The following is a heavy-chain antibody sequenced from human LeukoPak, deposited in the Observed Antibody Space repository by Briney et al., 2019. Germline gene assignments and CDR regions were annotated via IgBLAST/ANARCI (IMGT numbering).Heavy chain of an antibody. J-gene: IGHJ6*02. V-gene: IGHV1-8*01. D-gene: IGHD3-10*02. CDR3: ARVSGVLYYYGMDV. CDR1: GYTFTSYD. Sequence: ASVKVSCKASGYTFTSYDINWVRQATGQGLEWMGWMNPNSGNTGYAQKFQGRVTITRDTSASTAYMELSSLRSEDTAVYYCARVSGVLYYYGMDVWGQGTTVTVSS. CDR2: MNPNSGNT.